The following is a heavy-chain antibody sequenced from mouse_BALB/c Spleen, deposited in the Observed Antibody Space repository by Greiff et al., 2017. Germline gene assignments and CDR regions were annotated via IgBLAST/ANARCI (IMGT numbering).Heavy chain of an antibody. CDR2: ISSGGSYT. CDR1: GFTFSSYG. Sequence: EVKLMESGGDLVKPGGSLKLSCAASGFTFSSYGMSWVRQTPDKRLEWVATISSGGSYTYYPDSVKGRFTISRDNAKNTLYLQMSSLKSEDTAMYYCARLGGYYVRGAMDYWGQGTSVTVSS. CDR3: ARLGGYYVRGAMDY. D-gene: IGHD2-3*01. V-gene: IGHV5-6*01. J-gene: IGHJ4*01.